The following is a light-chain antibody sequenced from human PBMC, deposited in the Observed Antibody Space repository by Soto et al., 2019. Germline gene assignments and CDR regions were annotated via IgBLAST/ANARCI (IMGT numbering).Light chain of an antibody. CDR2: GAS. Sequence: EIVLTQSPCTLPLSPGDTATLSCRASQSVSSNYLAWYQQKPGQAPRLLIYGASSRATGVPDRFIGSGSGTDFTLTISKMEPEDEALYYCQQYGICPPLTFGRGTKVEIK. J-gene: IGKJ4*01. V-gene: IGKV3-20*01. CDR3: QQYGICPPLT. CDR1: QSVSSNY.